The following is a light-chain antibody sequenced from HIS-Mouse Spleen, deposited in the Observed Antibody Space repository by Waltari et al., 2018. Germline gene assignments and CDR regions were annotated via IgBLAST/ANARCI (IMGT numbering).Light chain of an antibody. CDR1: SRDVGGDNY. CDR3: SSYAGSNNPYV. J-gene: IGLJ1*01. Sequence: QSALTQPPSASGSPAQSVTISCPGTSRDVGGDNYRTLYQQHPGKAPKLMIYDVSKRPSGVPDRFSGSKSGNTASLTVSGLQAEDEADYYCSSYAGSNNPYVFGTGTKVTVL. CDR2: DVS. V-gene: IGLV2-8*01.